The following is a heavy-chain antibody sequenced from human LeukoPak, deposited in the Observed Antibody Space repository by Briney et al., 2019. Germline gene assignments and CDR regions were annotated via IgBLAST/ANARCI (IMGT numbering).Heavy chain of an antibody. CDR3: ARNRYYYGSGNYGVPNWFDP. CDR2: ISYRGST. V-gene: IGHV4-39*01. Sequence: SETLSLTCSVSGASITNNTYYWGWFRQPPGKRLEWVGSISYRGSTYYNPSLKSRLTIFVDTSKNQFSLKLSSVTVADTAVYYCARNRYYYGSGNYGVPNWFDPWGQGTLVTVSS. CDR1: GASITNNTYY. J-gene: IGHJ5*02. D-gene: IGHD3-10*01.